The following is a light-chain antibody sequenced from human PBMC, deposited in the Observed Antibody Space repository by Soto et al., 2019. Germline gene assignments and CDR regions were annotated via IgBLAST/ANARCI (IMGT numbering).Light chain of an antibody. V-gene: IGKV1-9*01. Sequence: DIQLTPSPSFLSASVGDTVTITCRASQGISTYLAWYQQKPGKAPKNLIYGASTLQSGVPSRFSGSGSGTEFTLTISSLQPEDFATYYCQQSYGTPITFGQGTRLEIK. J-gene: IGKJ5*01. CDR2: GAS. CDR3: QQSYGTPIT. CDR1: QGISTY.